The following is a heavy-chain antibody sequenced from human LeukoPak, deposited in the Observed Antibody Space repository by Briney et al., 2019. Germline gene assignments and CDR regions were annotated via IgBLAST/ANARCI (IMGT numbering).Heavy chain of an antibody. CDR1: GGSISSSSYY. D-gene: IGHD5-24*01. CDR2: MYYNGST. V-gene: IGHV4-39*07. Sequence: SETLSLTCSVSGGSISSSSYYLAWIRQPPGKGLEWIGTMYYNGSTYYNPSLKSRVSISVDTSKNQFSLKLSSVTAADTAVYYCARAVEDWFDPWGQGTLVTVSS. J-gene: IGHJ5*02. CDR3: ARAVEDWFDP.